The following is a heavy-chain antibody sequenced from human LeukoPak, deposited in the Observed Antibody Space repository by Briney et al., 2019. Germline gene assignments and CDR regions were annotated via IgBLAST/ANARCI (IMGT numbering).Heavy chain of an antibody. CDR2: IYYSGRT. J-gene: IGHJ3*02. CDR1: GGSISSDY. Sequence: SETLSLTCTGYGGSISSDYGSWLRQPPGKGMEWHGDIYYSGRTYYKPSLKRRVTISVDTSKNPFSLTLSSVTAADTALYYCASSPYSRAAFDIWGQGTMVTVSS. D-gene: IGHD4-11*01. V-gene: IGHV4-59*13. CDR3: ASSPYSRAAFDI.